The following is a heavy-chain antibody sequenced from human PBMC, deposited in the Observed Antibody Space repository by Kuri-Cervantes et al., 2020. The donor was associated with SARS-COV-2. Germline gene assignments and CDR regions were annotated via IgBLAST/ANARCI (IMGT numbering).Heavy chain of an antibody. CDR2: VNHSGST. Sequence: GSLRLSCAASGFTSSSYWMSWVRQAPGKGLEWIGEVNHSGSTNYNPSLKSRVTISVDTSKNQFSLKLSSVTAADTAVYYCARGKDIVATIDAFVYWGQGTLVTVSS. CDR1: GFTSSSYW. V-gene: IGHV4-34*01. J-gene: IGHJ4*02. CDR3: ARGKDIVATIDAFVY. D-gene: IGHD5-12*01.